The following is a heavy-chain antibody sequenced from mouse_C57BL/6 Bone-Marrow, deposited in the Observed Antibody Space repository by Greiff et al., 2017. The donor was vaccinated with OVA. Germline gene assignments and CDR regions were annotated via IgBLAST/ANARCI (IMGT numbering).Heavy chain of an antibody. CDR1: GYTFTSYG. CDR2: IYPRSGNT. Sequence: QVQLKQSGAELARPGASVKLSCKASGYTFTSYGISWVKQRTGQGLEWIGEIYPRSGNTYYNEKFKGKATLTADKSSSTAYMELRSLTSEDSAVYFCARYGYDGSSHGDYWGQGTTLAGSS. J-gene: IGHJ2*01. CDR3: ARYGYDGSSHGDY. D-gene: IGHD1-1*01. V-gene: IGHV1-81*01.